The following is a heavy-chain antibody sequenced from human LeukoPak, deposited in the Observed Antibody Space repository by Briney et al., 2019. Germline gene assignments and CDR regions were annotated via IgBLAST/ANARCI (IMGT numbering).Heavy chain of an antibody. Sequence: GGSLRLSCAASGFTFSSYSMNWVRQAPGKGLEWVSSISSSSYIYYADSVKGRFTISRDNAKNSLYLQMNSLRAEDTAVYYCARDSIAAAGYFDYWGQGTLVTVSS. V-gene: IGHV3-21*01. CDR2: ISSSSYI. J-gene: IGHJ4*02. CDR3: ARDSIAAAGYFDY. CDR1: GFTFSSYS. D-gene: IGHD6-13*01.